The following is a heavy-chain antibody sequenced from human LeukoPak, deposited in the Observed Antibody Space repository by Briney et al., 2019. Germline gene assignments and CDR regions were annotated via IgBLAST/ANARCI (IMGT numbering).Heavy chain of an antibody. Sequence: GGSLRLSCAASGFTFSSYAMSWVRQAPGKGLEWVSAISGSGGSTYYADSVKGRFTISRDNSMNTLYLQMNSLRAEDTAVYYCAKPHDYGDYGWFDPWGQGTLVTVSS. D-gene: IGHD4-17*01. V-gene: IGHV3-23*01. CDR2: ISGSGGST. J-gene: IGHJ5*02. CDR3: AKPHDYGDYGWFDP. CDR1: GFTFSSYA.